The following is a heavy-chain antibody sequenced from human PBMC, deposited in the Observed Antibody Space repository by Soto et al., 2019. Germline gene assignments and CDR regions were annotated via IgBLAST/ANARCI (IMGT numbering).Heavy chain of an antibody. Sequence: SAHTLVNPAPTLTLTCTFSGFSLSTSGVGVGWIRQPPGKALEWLALIYWDDDKRYGPSLKSRLTITKDTSKNQVVLTMTNMDPVDTATYYCAHLAKWLRVFDYWGQGTLVTVSS. CDR1: GFSLSTSGVG. V-gene: IGHV2-5*05. CDR3: AHLAKWLRVFDY. D-gene: IGHD5-12*01. J-gene: IGHJ4*02. CDR2: IYWDDDK.